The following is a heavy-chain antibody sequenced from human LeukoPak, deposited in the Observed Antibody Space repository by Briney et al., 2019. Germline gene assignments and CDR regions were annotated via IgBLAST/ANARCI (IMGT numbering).Heavy chain of an antibody. Sequence: SETLSLTCAVYGGSFSGYYRSWIRQPPGKGLEWIGEINHSGSTNYNPSLKSRVTISVDTSKNQFSLKLSSVTAADTAVYYCARVHQEARGYYFDYWGQGTLVTVSS. V-gene: IGHV4-34*01. D-gene: IGHD3-16*01. CDR1: GGSFSGYY. J-gene: IGHJ4*02. CDR2: INHSGST. CDR3: ARVHQEARGYYFDY.